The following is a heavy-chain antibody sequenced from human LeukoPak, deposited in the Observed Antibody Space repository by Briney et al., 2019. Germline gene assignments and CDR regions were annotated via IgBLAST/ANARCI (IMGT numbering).Heavy chain of an antibody. J-gene: IGHJ4*02. V-gene: IGHV3-23*01. CDR3: AKWGDYDVLTGYYVSDY. D-gene: IGHD3-9*01. CDR2: ITGSGGNT. CDR1: GFTFSNYA. Sequence: PGGSLRLSCAASGFTFSNYAMSWVRQAPGKGLEWVSAITGSGGNTYYEDSVKGRFTISRDNSKNTVFLQMNSLRAEDTAVYYCAKWGDYDVLTGYYVSDYWGQGTLVTVPS.